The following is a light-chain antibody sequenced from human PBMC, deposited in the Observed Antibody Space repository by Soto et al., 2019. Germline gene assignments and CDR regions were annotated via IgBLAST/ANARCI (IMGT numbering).Light chain of an antibody. CDR1: QDISNY. J-gene: IGKJ1*01. Sequence: DIQMTQSPSSLSASVGDRVTITCQASQDISNYLNWYQQKPGKAPKLLIFDASTLQSGVPSRFSGSGSGTDFTLTISCLQSEDFATYYCQQYYSYPTFGQGTKVDIK. CDR2: DAS. V-gene: IGKV1-33*01. CDR3: QQYYSYPT.